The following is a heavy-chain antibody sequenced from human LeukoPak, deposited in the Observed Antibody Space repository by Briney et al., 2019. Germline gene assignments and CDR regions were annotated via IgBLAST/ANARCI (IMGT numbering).Heavy chain of an antibody. CDR1: GGSISSYY. D-gene: IGHD3-10*01. CDR2: IYYSGST. Sequence: SETLSLTCTVSGGSISSYYWSWLRQPPGKGLEWIGSIYYSGSTYYNPSLKSRVTISVDTSKNQFSLKLSSVTAADTAVYYCARATVLLWFGELFDYWGQGTLVTVS. CDR3: ARATVLLWFGELFDY. J-gene: IGHJ4*02. V-gene: IGHV4-39*07.